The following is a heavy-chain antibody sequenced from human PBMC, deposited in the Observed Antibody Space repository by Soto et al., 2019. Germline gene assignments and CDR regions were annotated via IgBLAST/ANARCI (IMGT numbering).Heavy chain of an antibody. Sequence: GVSLRLSCAASGFTFSSYGMHWVRQAPGKGLEWVAVIWYDGSNKYYADSVKGRFTISRDNSKNTLYLQMNSLRAEDTAVYYCARDRFDYGDYVPYDYWGQGTLVTVSS. D-gene: IGHD4-17*01. CDR3: ARDRFDYGDYVPYDY. V-gene: IGHV3-33*01. J-gene: IGHJ4*02. CDR2: IWYDGSNK. CDR1: GFTFSSYG.